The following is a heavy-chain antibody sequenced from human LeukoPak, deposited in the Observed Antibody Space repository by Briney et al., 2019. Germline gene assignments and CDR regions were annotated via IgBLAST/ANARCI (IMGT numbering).Heavy chain of an antibody. D-gene: IGHD1-26*01. CDR3: AGGIGGNYRRLDY. CDR2: INSDGSST. J-gene: IGHJ4*02. Sequence: GGSLSLSCAASGFMFSSNWMYWVRQAPGKGLVWVSRINSDGSSTNYADSVKGRLTISRDNAKNTLYLQMNSLRAEDTAVYYCAGGIGGNYRRLDYWGQGTLVTVSS. CDR1: GFMFSSNW. V-gene: IGHV3-74*01.